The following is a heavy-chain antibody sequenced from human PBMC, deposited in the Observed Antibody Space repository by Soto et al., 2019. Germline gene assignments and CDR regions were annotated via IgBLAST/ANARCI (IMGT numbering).Heavy chain of an antibody. V-gene: IGHV4-39*01. J-gene: IGHJ5*02. Sequence: SETLSLTCTVSGGSISSSSYYWGWIRRPPGKGLEWIGSIYYSGSTYYNPSLKSRVTISVDTSKNQFSLKLSSVTAADTAVYYCARHPEVVRGVISESWFDPWGQGTLVTVSS. CDR2: IYYSGST. D-gene: IGHD3-10*01. CDR1: GGSISSSSYY. CDR3: ARHPEVVRGVISESWFDP.